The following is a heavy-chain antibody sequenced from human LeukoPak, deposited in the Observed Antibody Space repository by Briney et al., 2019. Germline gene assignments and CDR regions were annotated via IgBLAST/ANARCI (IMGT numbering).Heavy chain of an antibody. Sequence: GGSLRLSCAASRFTFSSYGMHWVRQAPGKGLVWVAVIKSGGSNKYYADSVKGRVTSSRDNSKNTLYLQMNSLRAEDTAVYYCAKVSSYSSSWYDYYYYYGMDVWGQGTTVTVSS. CDR2: IKSGGSNK. D-gene: IGHD6-13*01. J-gene: IGHJ6*02. CDR1: RFTFSSYG. CDR3: AKVSSYSSSWYDYYYYYGMDV. V-gene: IGHV3-30*18.